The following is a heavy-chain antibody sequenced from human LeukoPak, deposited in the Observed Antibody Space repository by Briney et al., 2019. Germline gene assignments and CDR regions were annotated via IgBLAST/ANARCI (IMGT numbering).Heavy chain of an antibody. V-gene: IGHV4-61*02. CDR3: ARERDRYDFWSGAIDY. Sequence: SQTLSLTCTVSGGSVSSGSYYWSWIRQPAGKGLEWIGRIYTSGSTNYNPSLKSRVTISVDTSKNQFSLKLSSVTAADTAVYYCARERDRYDFWSGAIDYWGQGTLVTVSS. J-gene: IGHJ4*02. D-gene: IGHD3-3*01. CDR2: IYTSGST. CDR1: GGSVSSGSYY.